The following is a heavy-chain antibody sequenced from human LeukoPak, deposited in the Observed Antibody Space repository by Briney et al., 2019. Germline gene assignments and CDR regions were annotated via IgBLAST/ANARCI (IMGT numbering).Heavy chain of an antibody. Sequence: GGSLRLSCAASGFTVSSNYMSWVRQAPGKGLEWVSVIYSGGSTYYAGSVKGRFTISRHNSKNTLYLQMNSLRAEDTAVYYCAREGRGYSYGYFDYWGQGTLVTVSS. CDR2: IYSGGST. CDR1: GFTVSSNY. V-gene: IGHV3-53*04. J-gene: IGHJ4*02. D-gene: IGHD5-18*01. CDR3: AREGRGYSYGYFDY.